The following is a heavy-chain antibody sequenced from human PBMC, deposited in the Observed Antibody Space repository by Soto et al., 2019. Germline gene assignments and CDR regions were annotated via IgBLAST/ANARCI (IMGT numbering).Heavy chain of an antibody. CDR1: GFTFSDYY. V-gene: IGHV3-11*01. Sequence: GGSLRLSCAAFGFTFSDYYMSWIRQAPGKGLEWVSYISSSGSTIYYADSVKGRFTISRDNAKNSLYLQMNSLRAEDTAVYYCARDRAYYGDYEGFDYWGQGTLVTVSS. D-gene: IGHD4-17*01. CDR2: ISSSGSTI. CDR3: ARDRAYYGDYEGFDY. J-gene: IGHJ4*02.